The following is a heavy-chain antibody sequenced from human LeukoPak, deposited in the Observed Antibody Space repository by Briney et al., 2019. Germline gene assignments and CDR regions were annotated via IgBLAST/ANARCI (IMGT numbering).Heavy chain of an antibody. CDR2: IYYSGST. D-gene: IGHD5-18*01. V-gene: IGHV4-39*07. CDR3: ARDRGYSYGFDYPLTSLWESWFDP. Sequence: SETLSLTCTVSGGSISSSSYYWGWIRQPPGKGLEWIGSIYYSGSTYYNPSLKSRVTISVDTSKNQFSLKLSSVTAADTAVYYCARDRGYSYGFDYPLTSLWESWFDPWGQGTLVTVSS. CDR1: GGSISSSSYY. J-gene: IGHJ5*02.